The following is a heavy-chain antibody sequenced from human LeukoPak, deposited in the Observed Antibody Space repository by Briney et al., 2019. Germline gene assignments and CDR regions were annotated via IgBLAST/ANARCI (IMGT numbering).Heavy chain of an antibody. Sequence: SETLSLTCTVSGGSISSYYWSWIRQPAGKGLEWIGRIYTSGSTNYNPSLKSRVTMSVDTSKNQFSPKLSSVTAADTAVYYCARLLHDYGDYLAFDIWGQGTMVTVSS. D-gene: IGHD4-17*01. CDR3: ARLLHDYGDYLAFDI. CDR2: IYTSGST. J-gene: IGHJ3*02. CDR1: GGSISSYY. V-gene: IGHV4-4*07.